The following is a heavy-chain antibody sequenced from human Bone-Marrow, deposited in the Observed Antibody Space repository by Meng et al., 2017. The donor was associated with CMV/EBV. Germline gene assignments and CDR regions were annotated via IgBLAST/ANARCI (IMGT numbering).Heavy chain of an antibody. V-gene: IGHV3-11*04. Sequence: GESLKISCSASGFTVSSNYMSWVRQAPGKGLEWVSYISSSGSTIYYADSVKGRFTISRDNAKNSLYLQMNSLRAEDTAVYYCASGEYDFWSGYYRDYWGQGTLVTVYS. CDR3: ASGEYDFWSGYYRDY. CDR2: ISSSGSTI. CDR1: GFTVSSNY. J-gene: IGHJ4*02. D-gene: IGHD3-3*01.